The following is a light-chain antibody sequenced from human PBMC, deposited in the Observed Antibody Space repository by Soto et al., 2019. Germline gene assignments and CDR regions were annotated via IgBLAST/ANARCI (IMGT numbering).Light chain of an antibody. V-gene: IGKV4-1*01. CDR3: QQSYSTRLIT. Sequence: DIVMTQSPDSLAVSLGERVTINCKSSQSLLYSSNNKNYLAWYQEKPGQPPKLLIYWASTRESGVPDRFSGSGSGTDFTLTISSLQAEDVAVYYCQQSYSTRLITFGPGTKVDIK. CDR2: WAS. CDR1: QSLLYSSNNKNY. J-gene: IGKJ3*01.